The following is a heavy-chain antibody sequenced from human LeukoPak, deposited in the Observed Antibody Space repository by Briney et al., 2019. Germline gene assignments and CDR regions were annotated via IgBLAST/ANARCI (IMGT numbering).Heavy chain of an antibody. CDR3: AKSYYDFWSGYYQTFDY. J-gene: IGHJ4*02. D-gene: IGHD3-3*01. Sequence: GGSLRHSCAASGFTFSSYDMHWVRQASGKGLEWVAVISDDRSNKYYADSVKGRFTISRDNSKNTLYLQMNSLRAEDTAVYYCAKSYYDFWSGYYQTFDYWGQGTLVTVSS. CDR1: GFTFSSYD. V-gene: IGHV3-30*18. CDR2: ISDDRSNK.